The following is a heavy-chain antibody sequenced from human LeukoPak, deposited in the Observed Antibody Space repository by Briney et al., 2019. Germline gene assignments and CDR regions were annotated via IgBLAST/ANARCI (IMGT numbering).Heavy chain of an antibody. D-gene: IGHD3-3*01. Sequence: GGSLRLSCAASGLTFTDYSMSWVRQAPGKGLEWVSAISGSGGSTYYADSVKGRFTISRDNSKNTLYLQMNSLRAEDTAVYYCARGSDFSFDYWGQGTLVTVAS. CDR3: ARGSDFSFDY. V-gene: IGHV3-23*01. CDR2: ISGSGGST. CDR1: GLTFTDYS. J-gene: IGHJ4*02.